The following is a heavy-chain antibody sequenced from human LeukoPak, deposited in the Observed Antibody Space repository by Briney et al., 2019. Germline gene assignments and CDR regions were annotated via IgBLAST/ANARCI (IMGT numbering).Heavy chain of an antibody. J-gene: IGHJ4*02. D-gene: IGHD6-19*01. CDR1: GFTVSSNY. CDR3: AGDKTTGGWYEFDY. Sequence: GGSLRLYCAASGFTVSSNYMSWVRQGPGKGLECVSVISNDGDTYYADSVKGRFTISRDTSKNTVSLQMNSLRAEDTAVYYCAGDKTTGGWYEFDYWGQGTLVTVSS. V-gene: IGHV3-53*01. CDR2: ISNDGDT.